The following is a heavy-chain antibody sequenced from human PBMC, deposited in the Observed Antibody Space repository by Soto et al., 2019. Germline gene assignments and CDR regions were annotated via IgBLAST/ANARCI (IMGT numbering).Heavy chain of an antibody. J-gene: IGHJ6*02. CDR3: ARLDGNPYYGMDV. CDR2: IYYSGST. D-gene: IGHD4-17*01. Sequence: SLTCAVSGGSISSSNWWSWVRQPPGKGLEWIGYIYYSGSTNYNPSLKSRVTISVDTSKNQFSLKLSSVTAADTAVYYCARLDGNPYYGMDVWGQGTTVTVSS. V-gene: IGHV4-4*02. CDR1: GGSISSSNW.